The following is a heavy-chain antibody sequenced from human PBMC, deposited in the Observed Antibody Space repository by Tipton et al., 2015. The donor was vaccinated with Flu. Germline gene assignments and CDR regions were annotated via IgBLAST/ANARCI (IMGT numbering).Heavy chain of an antibody. CDR1: GLTVSSNY. D-gene: IGHD6-19*01. CDR2: IYSSGST. V-gene: IGHV3-53*01. Sequence: QLVQSGGGLIQPGGSLRLSCAASGLTVSSNYMTWVRQAPGRGLEWVSVIYSSGSTYYADSVKGRFTISRDNSKNTLYLQMNSLRAEDTAVYYCAKVIPELVAGLGSWGQGTLVSVSS. J-gene: IGHJ4*02. CDR3: AKVIPELVAGLGS.